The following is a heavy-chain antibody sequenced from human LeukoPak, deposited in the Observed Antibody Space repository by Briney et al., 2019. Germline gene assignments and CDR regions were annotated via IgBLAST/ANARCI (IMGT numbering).Heavy chain of an antibody. CDR2: IYRSGTP. V-gene: IGHV4-38-2*02. CDR1: GHSISSGYY. CDR3: ARGFGSSGMDV. D-gene: IGHD1-26*01. Sequence: SETLSLTCSVSGHSISSGYYWGWIRQPPGKGLEWIASIYRSGTPYYSPSLKSRGTISVDTSKNQFSLKLSSVTAADTAVYHCARGFGSSGMDVWGKGTTVTVSS. J-gene: IGHJ6*04.